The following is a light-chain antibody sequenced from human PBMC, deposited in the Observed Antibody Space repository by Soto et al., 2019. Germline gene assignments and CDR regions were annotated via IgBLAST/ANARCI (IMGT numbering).Light chain of an antibody. CDR2: DAS. V-gene: IGKV1-12*01. J-gene: IGKJ4*01. CDR3: QQANSFPP. CDR1: QGISSW. Sequence: DIQMTQSPSSVSASEGDRVTITCRASQGISSWLAWHQQKPGKAPKVLIYDASSLQRGVPSRFSGSGSGTDCTLTISSLQPEDFATYYCQQANSFPPFGGGTKVEIK.